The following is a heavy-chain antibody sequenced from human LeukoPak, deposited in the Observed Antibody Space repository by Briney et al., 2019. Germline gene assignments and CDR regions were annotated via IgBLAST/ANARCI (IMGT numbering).Heavy chain of an antibody. CDR1: GFTFDDYA. CDR3: AKDSYCSGGSCYGGLDY. D-gene: IGHD2-15*01. J-gene: IGHJ4*02. V-gene: IGHV3-9*01. CDR2: ISWNSGDI. Sequence: GGSLRLSCAASGFTFDDYATHWVRQAPGKGLEWVSGISWNSGDIGYADSVKGRFTISRDNAKNSLYLQMNSLRAEDTALYYCAKDSYCSGGSCYGGLDYWGQGTLVTVSS.